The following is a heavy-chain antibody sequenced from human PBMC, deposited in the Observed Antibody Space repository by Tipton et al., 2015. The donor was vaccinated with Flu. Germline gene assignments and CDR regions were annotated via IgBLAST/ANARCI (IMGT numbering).Heavy chain of an antibody. CDR3: ARLDSRGYYYSFDM. D-gene: IGHD3-22*01. Sequence: GSLRLSCAASGFIFEDHAINWIRQAPGKGLEWVSYVNWNGGSTAYADSVKGRFTISRDNAKNSLHLQMNSLRVEDTAFYYCARLDSRGYYYSFDMWGQGTMVTVPS. V-gene: IGHV3-20*04. CDR2: VNWNGGST. J-gene: IGHJ3*02. CDR1: GFIFEDHA.